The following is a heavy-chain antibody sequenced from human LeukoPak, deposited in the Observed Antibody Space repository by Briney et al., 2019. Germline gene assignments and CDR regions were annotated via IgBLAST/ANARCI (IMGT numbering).Heavy chain of an antibody. Sequence: SETLSLTCTVSGGSISSSSYYWGWIRQPPGKGLEWIGSFYYSGSTYYNPSLKSRVTISVDTSKNQFSLKLSSVTAADTAVYYCAREQARGTFGELLDFWGQGTLVTVSS. CDR2: FYYSGST. V-gene: IGHV4-39*02. D-gene: IGHD3-10*01. CDR3: AREQARGTFGELLDF. CDR1: GGSISSSSYY. J-gene: IGHJ4*02.